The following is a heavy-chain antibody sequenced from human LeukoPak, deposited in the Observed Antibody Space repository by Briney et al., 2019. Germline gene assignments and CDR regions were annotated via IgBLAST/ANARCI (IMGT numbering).Heavy chain of an antibody. J-gene: IGHJ5*02. V-gene: IGHV4-59*01. Sequence: SETLSLTCTVSGGSISSYYWSWIRQPPGKGLEWIGYIYYSGSTNYNPSLKSRVTISVDTSKNQFSLKLSSVTAADTAVYYCARVPLRSYSGRSGWFGPWGQGTLVTVSS. D-gene: IGHD1-26*01. CDR2: IYYSGST. CDR1: GGSISSYY. CDR3: ARVPLRSYSGRSGWFGP.